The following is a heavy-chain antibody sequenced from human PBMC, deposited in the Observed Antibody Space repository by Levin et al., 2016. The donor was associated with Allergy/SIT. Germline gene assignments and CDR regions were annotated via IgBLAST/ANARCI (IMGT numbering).Heavy chain of an antibody. J-gene: IGHJ6*02. CDR2: ISYDGSNK. Sequence: GESLKISCAASGFTFSSYSMNWVRQAPGKGLEWVAVISYDGSNKYYADSVKGRFTISRDNSKNTLYLQMNSLRAEDTAVYYCAKDGEGEAAADSYGMDVWGQGTTVTVSS. D-gene: IGHD6-13*01. V-gene: IGHV3-30*18. CDR3: AKDGEGEAAADSYGMDV. CDR1: GFTFSSYS.